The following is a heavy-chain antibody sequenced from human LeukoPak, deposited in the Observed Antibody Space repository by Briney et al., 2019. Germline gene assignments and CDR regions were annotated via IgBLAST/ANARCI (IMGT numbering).Heavy chain of an antibody. CDR3: ARDTSHDSSGYYFS. CDR1: GGTFSSYA. Sequence: VASVTVSCTASGGTFSSYAISWVRQAPGQGLEWMGGIIPIFGTANYAQKFQGRVTITADESTSTAYMELSSLRSEDTAVYYCARDTSHDSSGYYFSWGQGTLVTVSS. D-gene: IGHD3-22*01. J-gene: IGHJ5*02. CDR2: IIPIFGTA. V-gene: IGHV1-69*13.